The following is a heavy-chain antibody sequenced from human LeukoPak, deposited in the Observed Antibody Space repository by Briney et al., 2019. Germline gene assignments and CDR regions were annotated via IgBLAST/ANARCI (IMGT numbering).Heavy chain of an antibody. J-gene: IGHJ4*02. CDR2: IYYSGST. D-gene: IGHD3-22*01. Sequence: PGGSLRLSCAASGFTVSRNYMTWVRQAPGKGLEWIGSIYYSGSTYYNPSLKSRVTISVDTSKNQFSLKLSSVTAADTAVYYCARLMFYYDSSGYYYVDYFDYWGQGTLVTVSS. CDR1: GFTVSRNY. CDR3: ARLMFYYDSSGYYYVDYFDY. V-gene: IGHV4-39*01.